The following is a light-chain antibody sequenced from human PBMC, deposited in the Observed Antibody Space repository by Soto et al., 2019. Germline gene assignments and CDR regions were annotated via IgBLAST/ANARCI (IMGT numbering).Light chain of an antibody. CDR2: DAS. J-gene: IGKJ1*01. CDR1: QSIRSW. CDR3: QQSYSIPWT. Sequence: IQMTPSPSSVSASVGDRVTMTFRASQSIRSWLAWYQQKPGKAPKLLIYDASSLESGVPSRFSGSGSGTDFTLTISSLQPEDFATYYCQQSYSIPWTFGQGTKVDIK. V-gene: IGKV1-12*01.